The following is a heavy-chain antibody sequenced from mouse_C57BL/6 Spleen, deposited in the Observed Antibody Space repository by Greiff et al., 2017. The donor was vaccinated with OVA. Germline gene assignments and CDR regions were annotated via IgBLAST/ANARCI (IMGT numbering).Heavy chain of an antibody. CDR3: ATGTLFAY. V-gene: IGHV1-54*01. CDR1: GYAFTNYL. J-gene: IGHJ3*01. CDR2: INPGSGGT. Sequence: VQLQQSGAELVRPGTSVKVSCKASGYAFTNYLIEWVKQRPGQGLEWIGVINPGSGGTNYNEKIKGKATLTADKSSSTAYMQLSSLTSEDSAVYFCATGTLFAYWGQGTLVTVSA. D-gene: IGHD1-1*02.